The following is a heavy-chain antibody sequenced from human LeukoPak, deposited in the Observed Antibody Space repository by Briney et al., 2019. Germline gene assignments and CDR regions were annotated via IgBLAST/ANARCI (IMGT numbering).Heavy chain of an antibody. Sequence: ASVKVSCKASGYTFTSYAMNWVRQAPGQGLEWMGWININTGNPTYAQGFTGRFVFSLDSSVSTAYLQISSLKAEDTAMYYCARVGFPTYYYYMDVWGKGTTVTVSS. D-gene: IGHD3-10*01. V-gene: IGHV7-4-1*02. J-gene: IGHJ6*03. CDR2: ININTGNP. CDR1: GYTFTSYA. CDR3: ARVGFPTYYYYMDV.